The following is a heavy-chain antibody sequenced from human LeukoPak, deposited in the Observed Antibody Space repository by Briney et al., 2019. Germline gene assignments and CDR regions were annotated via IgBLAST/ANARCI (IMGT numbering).Heavy chain of an antibody. CDR1: GYTLTGYY. V-gene: IGHV1-2*02. CDR2: INPNSGDT. J-gene: IGHJ3*02. Sequence: ASVKVSCKASGYTLTGYYKHWVRQAPGQGLEWMGWINPNSGDTNYAQKFQGRVTMTRDTSISTAYMELSRLRSDDTAVYYCARGGVYDILTGHDAFDIWGQGTMVTVSS. CDR3: ARGGVYDILTGHDAFDI. D-gene: IGHD3-9*01.